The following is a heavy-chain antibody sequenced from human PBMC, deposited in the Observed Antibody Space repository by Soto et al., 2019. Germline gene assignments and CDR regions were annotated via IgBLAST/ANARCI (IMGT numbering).Heavy chain of an antibody. Sequence: QAGGSLRLSCAASGFTFSSYGMHWVRQAPGKGLEWVAVISYDGSNKYYADSVKGRFTISRDNSKNTLYLQMNSLRAEDTAVYYCAKIPPDRILEWVQYYYYGMDVWGQGTTVTVSS. CDR1: GFTFSSYG. D-gene: IGHD3-3*01. J-gene: IGHJ6*02. CDR3: AKIPPDRILEWVQYYYYGMDV. CDR2: ISYDGSNK. V-gene: IGHV3-30*18.